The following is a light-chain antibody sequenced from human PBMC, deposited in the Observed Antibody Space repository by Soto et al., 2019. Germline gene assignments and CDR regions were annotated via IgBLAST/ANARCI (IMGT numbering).Light chain of an antibody. V-gene: IGLV2-14*01. CDR1: NSDIGSYNY. J-gene: IGLJ1*01. CDR2: EVS. Sequence: QSVLTQPASVSGSSGQSITISCSGTNSDIGSYNYVSWYLQHPGKAPKLIVFEVSNRPSGISDRFSGSKSGNTAYLTISGLQTEDQAVYYCNSFTSSNTLPYVFGPRTKVTVL. CDR3: NSFTSSNTLPYV.